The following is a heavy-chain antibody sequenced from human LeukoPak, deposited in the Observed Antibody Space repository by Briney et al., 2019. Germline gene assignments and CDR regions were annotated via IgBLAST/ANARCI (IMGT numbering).Heavy chain of an antibody. CDR1: GYTFTGYY. CDR2: INPNSGGT. D-gene: IGHD6-13*01. CDR3: ARGGGEQQLARYYFDY. J-gene: IGHJ4*02. Sequence: ASVRVSCKASGYTFTGYYMHWVRQAPGQGLEWMGWINPNSGGTNYAQKFQGRVTMTRDTSTSTVYMELSSLRSEDTAVYYCARGGGEQQLARYYFDYWGQGTLVTVSS. V-gene: IGHV1-2*02.